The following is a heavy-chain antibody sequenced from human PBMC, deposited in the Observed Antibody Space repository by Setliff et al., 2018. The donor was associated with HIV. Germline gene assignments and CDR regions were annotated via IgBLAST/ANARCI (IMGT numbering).Heavy chain of an antibody. J-gene: IGHJ4*02. CDR3: ARLDAGAIYGWYYFDY. CDR2: ISAYNGNT. D-gene: IGHD6-19*01. Sequence: ASVKVSCKASGYTFTDYAMNWVRQAPGQGLEWMGWISAYNGNTNYAQKFQGWVTMTRDTSISTAYMELSRLRSDDTALYYCARLDAGAIYGWYYFDYWGQGTLVTVSS. V-gene: IGHV1-2*04. CDR1: GYTFTDYA.